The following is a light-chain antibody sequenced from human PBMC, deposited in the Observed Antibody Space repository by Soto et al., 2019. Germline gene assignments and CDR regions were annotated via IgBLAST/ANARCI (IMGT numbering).Light chain of an antibody. Sequence: QTVVTQEPSFSVSPGRTVTLTCGLSSGSVSTSYYPTWYQQTPGQAPRTLIYSTNTRSSGVPARFSGSILGNKAALTITGTQADDESDYYCVLDMGSGIWVFGTGTKLTVL. J-gene: IGLJ1*01. CDR1: SGSVSTSYY. V-gene: IGLV8-61*01. CDR3: VLDMGSGIWV. CDR2: STN.